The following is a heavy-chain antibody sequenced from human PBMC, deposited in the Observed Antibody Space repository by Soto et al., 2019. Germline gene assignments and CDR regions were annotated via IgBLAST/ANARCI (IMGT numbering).Heavy chain of an antibody. V-gene: IGHV3-7*01. Sequence: EVQLVESGGGLVQPGGSLRLSCAASGFIFNNYWMSWVRQAPGKGLEWVANIKSDGSDKYYVDSVKGRFTIYRDNAKNSLFLQMNSLRAEDTAVYYWASGTIPMLRGVYKNWGQGTLVTVSS. J-gene: IGHJ4*02. CDR3: ASGTIPMLRGVYKN. CDR2: IKSDGSDK. CDR1: GFIFNNYW. D-gene: IGHD3-10*01.